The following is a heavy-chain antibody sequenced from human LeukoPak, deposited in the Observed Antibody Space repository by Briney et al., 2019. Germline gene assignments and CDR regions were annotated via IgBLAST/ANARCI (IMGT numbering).Heavy chain of an antibody. Sequence: GGSLRLSCAASGFTFSDYYMSWIRQAPGKGLELVSYIGSSGSTIYYADSVKGRFTISRDNAKNSLYLQMNSLRAEDTAVYYCARDPIVATIHREHYWYFDLWGRGTLVTVSS. CDR1: GFTFSDYY. CDR3: ARDPIVATIHREHYWYFDL. J-gene: IGHJ2*01. CDR2: IGSSGSTI. D-gene: IGHD5-12*01. V-gene: IGHV3-11*01.